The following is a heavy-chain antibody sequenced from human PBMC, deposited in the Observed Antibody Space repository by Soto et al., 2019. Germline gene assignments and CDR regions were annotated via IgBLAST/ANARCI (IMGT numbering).Heavy chain of an antibody. CDR1: GFSVGSNY. J-gene: IGHJ6*02. D-gene: IGHD6-25*01. Sequence: PGGSLRLSCAASGFSVGSNYMTWVRQSPGKGLEWVSLIYSNGDTDYADSVKGRFSISRDNSKNTLYLQMNSLRAEDTAVYYCAKAQRARKSPVFYYYYGMDVWGQGTTVTVSS. CDR3: AKAQRARKSPVFYYYYGMDV. V-gene: IGHV3-53*01. CDR2: IYSNGDT.